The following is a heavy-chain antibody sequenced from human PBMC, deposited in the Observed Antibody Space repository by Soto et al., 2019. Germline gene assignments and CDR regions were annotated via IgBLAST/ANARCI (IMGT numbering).Heavy chain of an antibody. CDR3: VSWVSAHFDK. CDR2: IDYYATNR. J-gene: IGHJ4*02. V-gene: IGHV3-23*05. D-gene: IGHD2-8*01. Sequence: PGVSLRLSCATSGFTFDNGMTWVRQTAGKGLEWVSSIDYYATNRHYADSVKGRFTISRDKARNTVALQMSNLRAEDTALYYCVSWVSAHFDKWAPGTLLTVSS. CDR1: GFTFDNG.